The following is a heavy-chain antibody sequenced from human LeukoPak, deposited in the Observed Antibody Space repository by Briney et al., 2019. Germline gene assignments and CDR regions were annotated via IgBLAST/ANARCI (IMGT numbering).Heavy chain of an antibody. V-gene: IGHV3-23*01. J-gene: IGHJ4*02. CDR1: GFTFSSYA. CDR3: AKEKGQWLVRGWDY. CDR2: ISGSGGST. Sequence: PGGSLRLSCAASGFTFSSYAMSWVRQAPGKGPEWVSAISGSGGSTYYADSVKGRFTISRDNSKNTLALQMNSLRAEDTAVYYCAKEKGQWLVRGWDYWGQGTLVTVSS. D-gene: IGHD6-19*01.